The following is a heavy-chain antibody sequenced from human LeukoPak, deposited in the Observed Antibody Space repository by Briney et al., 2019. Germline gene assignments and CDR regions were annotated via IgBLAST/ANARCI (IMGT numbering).Heavy chain of an antibody. J-gene: IGHJ3*02. CDR1: GFTLNTYS. CDR3: ARAACMVRGVIGAFDI. CDR2: VGSTVGST. D-gene: IGHD3-10*01. V-gene: IGHV3-64*01. Sequence: GGSLILSCSASGFTLNTYSMHWVRQAPGTGLESLSGVGSTVGSTYYAKSVKGRFTISRDNTKNALRLQMGSLRAEDTAVYYCARAACMVRGVIGAFDIWGQGTMVTVSS.